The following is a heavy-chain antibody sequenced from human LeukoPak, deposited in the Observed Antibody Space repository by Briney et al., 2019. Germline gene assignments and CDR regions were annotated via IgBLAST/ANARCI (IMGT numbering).Heavy chain of an antibody. CDR3: ARVLYDYGXRIDY. CDR2: INPNSGGT. D-gene: IGHD5/OR15-5a*01. J-gene: IGHJ4*02. Sequence: EASVKVSCKASGYTFTGYYMHWVRQAPGQGLEWMGWINPNSGGTNYAQKFQGRVTMTRDTSISTAYMELSRLRSDDTAVYYCARVLYDYGXRIDYWGQGTLVTVSS. CDR1: GYTFTGYY. V-gene: IGHV1-2*02.